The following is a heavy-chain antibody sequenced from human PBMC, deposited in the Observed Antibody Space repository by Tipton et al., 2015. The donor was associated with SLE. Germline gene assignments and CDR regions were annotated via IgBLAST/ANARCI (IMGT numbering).Heavy chain of an antibody. CDR3: ARGGGGVLRFLEWTFDY. CDR2: MNPTHSNT. J-gene: IGHJ4*02. D-gene: IGHD3-3*01. Sequence: QSGAEVKKPGASVKVSCKTSGYTFTDYNINWVRQATGQGLEWMGWMNPTHSNTGYEQKFQGRVTMTTDTSTSTAYMELRSLRSDDTAVYYCARGGGGVLRFLEWTFDYWGQGTLVTVSS. CDR1: GYTFTDYN. V-gene: IGHV1-8*01.